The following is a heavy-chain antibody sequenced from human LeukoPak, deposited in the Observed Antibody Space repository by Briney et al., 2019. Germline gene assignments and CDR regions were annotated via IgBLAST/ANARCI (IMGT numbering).Heavy chain of an antibody. CDR1: GFTFSSYG. CDR3: AKGSGWYIHYYFDY. J-gene: IGHJ4*02. V-gene: IGHV3-30*02. D-gene: IGHD6-19*01. CDR2: IRYDGSNR. Sequence: GGSLRLSCAASGFTFSSYGMHWVRQAPGKGLEWVAFIRYDGSNRYYADSVKGRFTISRDNSKNTLYLQMNSLRAEDTAVYYCAKGSGWYIHYYFDYWGQGTLVTVSS.